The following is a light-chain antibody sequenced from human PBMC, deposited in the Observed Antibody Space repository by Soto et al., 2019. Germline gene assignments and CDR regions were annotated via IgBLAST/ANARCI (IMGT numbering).Light chain of an antibody. CDR3: QEYNGRSS. V-gene: IGKV3-15*01. Sequence: RVTTQSPATLSVSPGERATLSGRAGQNVAGDLAGYRQKPGQAPRLRLYRTPTRATGIPARFSGSGSGTEFTLTISSLQSEDFAVYYCQEYNGRSSFGQGTKVEIK. J-gene: IGKJ1*01. CDR2: RTP. CDR1: QNVAGD.